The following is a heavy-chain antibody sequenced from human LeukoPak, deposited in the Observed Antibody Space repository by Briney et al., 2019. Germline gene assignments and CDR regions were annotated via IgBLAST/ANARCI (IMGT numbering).Heavy chain of an antibody. D-gene: IGHD5-24*01. CDR1: DGSISSSSYY. Sequence: SETLSLTCTISDGSISSSSYYWGWIRQPPGKVLEWIGNFYYSGSTHYNPPLKSRVTISVDTSKNQFSLKLTSVTAADTALYYCVRVYGNSKTNDYWGQGTLVTVSS. J-gene: IGHJ4*02. CDR3: VRVYGNSKTNDY. V-gene: IGHV4-39*07. CDR2: FYYSGST.